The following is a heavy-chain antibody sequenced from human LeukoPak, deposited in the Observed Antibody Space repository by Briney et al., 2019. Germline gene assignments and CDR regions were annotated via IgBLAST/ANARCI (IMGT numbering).Heavy chain of an antibody. CDR2: VDPEDGET. V-gene: IGHV1-69-2*01. CDR3: AKEKGYYGLGTPFDY. J-gene: IGHJ4*02. CDR1: GYTFTDYY. D-gene: IGHD3-10*01. Sequence: ASVKISRKVSGYTFTDYYMHWVQQAPGKGLEWMGLVDPEDGETIYAEKFQGRVTITADTSTDTAYMELSSLRAEDTALYYCAKEKGYYGLGTPFDYWGQGTLVTVSS.